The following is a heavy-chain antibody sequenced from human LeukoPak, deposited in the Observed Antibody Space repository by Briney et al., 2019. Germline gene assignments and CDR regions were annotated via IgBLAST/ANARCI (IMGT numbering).Heavy chain of an antibody. D-gene: IGHD2-2*01. CDR3: ARSTHRDSDAFDI. J-gene: IGHJ3*02. V-gene: IGHV1-46*01. Sequence: ASVKVSCKASGYTFTSYYMHWVRQAPGQGLEWMGIINPSGGSTSYAQRFQGRVTMTRDMSTSTDYMELSSLRSDDTAVYYCARSTHRDSDAFDIWGQGTMVTVSS. CDR2: INPSGGST. CDR1: GYTFTSYY.